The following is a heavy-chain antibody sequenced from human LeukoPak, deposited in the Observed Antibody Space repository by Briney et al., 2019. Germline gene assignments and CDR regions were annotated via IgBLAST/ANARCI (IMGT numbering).Heavy chain of an antibody. D-gene: IGHD2-2*01. Sequence: SETLSLTCTVSGDSISSGSYYWSWIRQPAGEGLEWIGRIYTSGSTNYIPSLKSRVTISVDTSKYQFSLKLSSVTAADTAVYYCAREGSTSCLLACHWFDPWGQGTLVTVSS. CDR3: AREGSTSCLLACHWFDP. V-gene: IGHV4-61*02. CDR1: GDSISSGSYY. J-gene: IGHJ5*02. CDR2: IYTSGST.